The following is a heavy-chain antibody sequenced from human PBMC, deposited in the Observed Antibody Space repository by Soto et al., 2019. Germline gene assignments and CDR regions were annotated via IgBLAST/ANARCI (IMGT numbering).Heavy chain of an antibody. CDR2: IYHSGST. J-gene: IGHJ5*02. Sequence: QVQLQESGPRLVKPSQTLSLTCTVSRGSITSGSYYWSWIRQHPGKGLEWIGYIYHSGSTYYNPSLKSRVTISVATSKNHFSLKLTSVTAADTAVYYCARVYEGRGKYYWFDPWGQGTLVTVSS. D-gene: IGHD3-22*01. CDR1: RGSITSGSYY. V-gene: IGHV4-31*03. CDR3: ARVYEGRGKYYWFDP.